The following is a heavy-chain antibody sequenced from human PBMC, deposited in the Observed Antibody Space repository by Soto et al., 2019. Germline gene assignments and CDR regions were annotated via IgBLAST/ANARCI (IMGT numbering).Heavy chain of an antibody. CDR2: TYYRSKWYN. V-gene: IGHV6-1*01. Sequence: QVQLQQSGPGLVKPSQTLSLTCAISGDSVSTNSATWDWIRQSPSIGLEWLGRTYYRSKWYNDYAVSVKGRITINADTSHNQLSLQLNSVTPDDTAVYYCGRLIGNSWLESWGQGTLVTFSS. J-gene: IGHJ5*01. CDR1: GDSVSTNSAT. D-gene: IGHD2-8*01. CDR3: GRLIGNSWLES.